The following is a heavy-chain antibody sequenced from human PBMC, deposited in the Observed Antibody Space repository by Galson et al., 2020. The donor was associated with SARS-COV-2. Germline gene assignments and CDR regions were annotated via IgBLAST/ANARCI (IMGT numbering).Heavy chain of an antibody. D-gene: IGHD3-9*01. CDR3: ARLRYYDVLTGYIGDV. Sequence: ASVKVSCKASGYTFTGYYIHWVRQDPGQGLEWMGWINPKSGGTNYAQEFEGRVTMTRDTSITTAYRELSRLRADDTAVYYCARLRYYDVLTGYIGDVWGQGTMVTVSS. V-gene: IGHV1-2*02. J-gene: IGHJ6*02. CDR2: INPKSGGT. CDR1: GYTFTGYY.